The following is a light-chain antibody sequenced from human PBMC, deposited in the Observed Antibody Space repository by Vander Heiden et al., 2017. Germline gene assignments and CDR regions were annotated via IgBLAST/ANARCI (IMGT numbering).Light chain of an antibody. CDR2: AAS. J-gene: IGKJ2*01. Sequence: DIQMTQSPCSLSASVGDRVTITCRASQGISNDLGWYQFKPGKAPKRLLYAASSLQSGVPSRFSGSGSGTEFTLTISGLQPEDSATYFCLQHYSHPRTFGQGTKLEI. CDR1: QGISND. CDR3: LQHYSHPRT. V-gene: IGKV1-17*01.